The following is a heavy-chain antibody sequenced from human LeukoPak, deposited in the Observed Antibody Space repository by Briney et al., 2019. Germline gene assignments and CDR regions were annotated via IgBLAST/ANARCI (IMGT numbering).Heavy chain of an antibody. CDR3: ARHGFGDPGNWFDP. CDR1: GGSFSGFY. Sequence: SETLSLTCVVYGGSFSGFYWSWVRQPPGKGLEWIGEINHSGSTNYNPSLKSRVTISVDTSKNQFSLKLSLVTAADTAVYYCARHGFGDPGNWFDPWGQGTLVTVSS. J-gene: IGHJ5*02. D-gene: IGHD3-16*01. CDR2: INHSGST. V-gene: IGHV4-34*01.